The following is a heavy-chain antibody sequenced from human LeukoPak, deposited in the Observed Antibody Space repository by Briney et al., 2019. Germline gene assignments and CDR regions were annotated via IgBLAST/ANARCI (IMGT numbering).Heavy chain of an antibody. J-gene: IGHJ4*02. CDR1: GFTFSSYG. CDR3: AKPEYSSGPPPD. CDR2: IRYDGSNK. V-gene: IGHV3-30*02. D-gene: IGHD6-19*01. Sequence: GGSLRLSCAASGFTFSSYGMHWVRQAPGKGLERVAFIRYDGSNKYYADSVKGRFTISRDNSKNTLYLQMNSLRAEDTAVYYCAKPEYSSGPPPDWGQGTLVTVSS.